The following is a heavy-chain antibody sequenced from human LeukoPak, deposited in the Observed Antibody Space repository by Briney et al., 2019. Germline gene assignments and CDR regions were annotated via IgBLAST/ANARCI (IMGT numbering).Heavy chain of an antibody. Sequence: GASVKVSCKASGYTFTSYYIHWVRQAPGQGLEWMGIINPSGGSTSYAQKFQGRVTMTRDTSTSTVYMELSSLRSEDTAVYYCARDGYYYDSSGYYEKMYYFDYWGQGTLVTVSS. CDR2: INPSGGST. D-gene: IGHD3-22*01. J-gene: IGHJ4*02. CDR1: GYTFTSYY. CDR3: ARDGYYYDSSGYYEKMYYFDY. V-gene: IGHV1-46*01.